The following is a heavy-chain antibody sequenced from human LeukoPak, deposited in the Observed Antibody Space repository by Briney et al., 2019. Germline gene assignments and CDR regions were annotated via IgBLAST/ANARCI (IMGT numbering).Heavy chain of an antibody. J-gene: IGHJ4*02. V-gene: IGHV5-51*01. CDR3: ARFIGVAAYYFDN. Sequence: GESLKISCEGSGYTFTSYWIGWVRQMPGKGLEWMGVIHPGDSDTIYSPSFQGQVTISADKSINTAYLQWTSLRASDTAMYFCARFIGVAAYYFDNWGKGTLVTVSS. D-gene: IGHD6-19*01. CDR1: GYTFTSYW. CDR2: IHPGDSDT.